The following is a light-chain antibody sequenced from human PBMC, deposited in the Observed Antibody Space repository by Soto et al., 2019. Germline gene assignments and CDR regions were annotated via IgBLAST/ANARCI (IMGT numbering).Light chain of an antibody. CDR1: QSVSSN. J-gene: IGKJ4*01. Sequence: EIVMTQSPATLSVSPGERATLSCRASQSVSSNLAWYQQKPGQAPRLLIFGASTRATGTPARFSGGGSETEFTLTISSLQYEDFAVSYCQQYSDWPLTFGGGTKVDIK. CDR2: GAS. V-gene: IGKV3D-15*01. CDR3: QQYSDWPLT.